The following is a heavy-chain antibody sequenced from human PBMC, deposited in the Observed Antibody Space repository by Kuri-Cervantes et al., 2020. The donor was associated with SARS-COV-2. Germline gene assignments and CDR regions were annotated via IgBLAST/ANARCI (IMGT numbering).Heavy chain of an antibody. CDR1: GFIFSNYA. V-gene: IGHV3-23*01. CDR2: ISHSGSTI. J-gene: IGHJ4*02. Sequence: GGSLRLSCAASGFIFSNYAMSWVRQAPGKGLEWVSTISHSGSTIHYADSVKGRFTISRDSSKNTLFLRMYSLRGDDTAIYYCAREGYSSGQDLDSWGQEALVTVSS. D-gene: IGHD6-19*01. CDR3: AREGYSSGQDLDS.